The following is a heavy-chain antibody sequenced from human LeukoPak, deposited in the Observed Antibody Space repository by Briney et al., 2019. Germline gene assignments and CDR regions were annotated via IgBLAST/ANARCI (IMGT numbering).Heavy chain of an antibody. J-gene: IGHJ4*02. CDR1: GYTFTSYG. Sequence: ASVKVSCKASGYTFTSYGISWVRQAPGQGLEWMGWISAYNGNTNYAQKLQGRVTMTTDTSTSTAYMELRSLRSDDTAVYYCARDRGCYDSSGYYGYWGQGTLVTVSS. D-gene: IGHD3-22*01. CDR2: ISAYNGNT. V-gene: IGHV1-18*01. CDR3: ARDRGCYDSSGYYGY.